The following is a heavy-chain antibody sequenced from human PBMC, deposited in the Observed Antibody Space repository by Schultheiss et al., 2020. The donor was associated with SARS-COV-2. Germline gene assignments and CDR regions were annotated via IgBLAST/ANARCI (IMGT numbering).Heavy chain of an antibody. J-gene: IGHJ4*02. V-gene: IGHV4-34*01. CDR2: INHSGST. CDR1: GGSFSGYY. CDR3: ARRGDRCSSTSCFMGYFDY. D-gene: IGHD2-2*01. Sequence: SETLSLTCAVYGGSFSGYYWSWIRQPPGKGLEWIGEINHSGSTNYNPSLKSRVTISVDTSKNQFSLKLSSVTAADTAVYYCARRGDRCSSTSCFMGYFDYWGQGTLVTVSS.